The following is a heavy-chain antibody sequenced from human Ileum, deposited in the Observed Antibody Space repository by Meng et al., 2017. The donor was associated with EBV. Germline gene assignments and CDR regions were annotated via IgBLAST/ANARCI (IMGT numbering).Heavy chain of an antibody. V-gene: IGHV4-4*02. D-gene: IGHD3-22*01. CDR2: TSHSGST. CDR1: GGSISRSDW. J-gene: IGHJ4*02. Sequence: QVQLEESGPGAWMPSETLSLTCAVSGGSISRSDWWSWVRQPPGKGLEWIGETSHSGSTNYSPSLKSRVTISLDKSKNQLSLKLNSVTAADTAVYYCASSDYYRSDYWGQGTLVTVSS. CDR3: ASSDYYRSDY.